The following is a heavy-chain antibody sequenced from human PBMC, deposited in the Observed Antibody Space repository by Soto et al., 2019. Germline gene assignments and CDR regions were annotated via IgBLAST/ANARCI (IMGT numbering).Heavy chain of an antibody. CDR2: IIPIFGTA. V-gene: IGHV1-69*06. D-gene: IGHD1-26*01. CDR1: GGTFSSYA. Sequence: QVQLVQSGAEVKKPGSSVKVSCKASGGTFSSYAISWVRQAPGQGLEWMGGIIPIFGTANYAQKFQGRVTITRDTSASTAYMELSSLRSEDTAVYYCARDHLEVGAGKGPVDYWGQGTLVTVSS. CDR3: ARDHLEVGAGKGPVDY. J-gene: IGHJ4*02.